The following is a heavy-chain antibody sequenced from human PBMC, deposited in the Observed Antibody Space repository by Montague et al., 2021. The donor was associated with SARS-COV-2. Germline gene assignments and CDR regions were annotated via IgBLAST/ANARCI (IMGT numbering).Heavy chain of an antibody. CDR1: GGSISSSSYY. J-gene: IGHJ4*02. Sequence: SETLSLTCTVSGGSISSSSYYWGWIRQPPGKGLEWIGSIYYSGSTYYNPSLKSRVTISVDTSKNQFSLKLSSVTAADTAVYYCASLGIAAAGSWGDFDYWGRGTLVTVSS. D-gene: IGHD6-13*01. V-gene: IGHV4-39*01. CDR3: ASLGIAAAGSWGDFDY. CDR2: IYYSGST.